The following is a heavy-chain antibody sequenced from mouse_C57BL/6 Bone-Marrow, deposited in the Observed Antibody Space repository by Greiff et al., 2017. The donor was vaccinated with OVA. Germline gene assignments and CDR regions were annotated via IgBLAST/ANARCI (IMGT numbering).Heavy chain of an antibody. CDR3: ARHGDYGSFFDY. J-gene: IGHJ2*01. CDR1: GFTFSSYG. Sequence: EVQLVESGGDLVKPGGSLKLSCAASGFTFSSYGMSWVRQTPGKRLEWVATISNGGSFPYYPDSVKGRFTISRDTAKNTLYLQMSSLKSEDTAMYYCARHGDYGSFFDYWGQGTTLTVSS. V-gene: IGHV5-6*01. CDR2: ISNGGSFP. D-gene: IGHD1-1*01.